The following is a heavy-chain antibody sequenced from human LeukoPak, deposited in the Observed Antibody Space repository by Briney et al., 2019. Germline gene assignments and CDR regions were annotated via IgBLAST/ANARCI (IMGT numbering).Heavy chain of an antibody. Sequence: GESLKISCKGSGYSFTSYWIGWGRQMPGKGLEGMGIIYPGDSDTRYSPSFQGQVTISAAKSISTAYLQWSSLKASDTAMYYSARLPSYCTNGVCYNWFDPWGQGTLVTVSS. CDR3: ARLPSYCTNGVCYNWFDP. CDR2: IYPGDSDT. D-gene: IGHD2-8*01. CDR1: GYSFTSYW. J-gene: IGHJ5*02. V-gene: IGHV5-51*01.